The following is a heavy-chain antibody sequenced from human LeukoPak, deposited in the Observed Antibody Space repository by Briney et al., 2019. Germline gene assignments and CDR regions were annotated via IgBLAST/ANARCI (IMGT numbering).Heavy chain of an antibody. Sequence: PGGSLRLSCAASGFTLSSYEMNGVRQAPGKGLEWVSYITTSGRTIYYADSAKGRFTISRDNAKNSLYLQMSSLRAEDTAVYYCARVAQGASTENYYYYYMDVWGKGTTVTVSS. CDR2: ITTSGRTI. V-gene: IGHV3-48*03. CDR1: GFTLSSYE. D-gene: IGHD1-1*01. J-gene: IGHJ6*03. CDR3: ARVAQGASTENYYYYYMDV.